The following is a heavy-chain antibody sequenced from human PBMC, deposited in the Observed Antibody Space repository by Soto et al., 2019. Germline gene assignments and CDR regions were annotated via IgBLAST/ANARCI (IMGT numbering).Heavy chain of an antibody. V-gene: IGHV3-33*01. CDR3: XXXXXXXXXXXGYFDY. Sequence: QVQLVESGGGVVQPGRSLRLSCAASAFIFDGYGMHWVRQAPGKGPEWVAVLRHDGSDIHYADSVRGRFTISRDNSDKXXXXXXXXXXXXXXXXXXXXXXXXXXXXXXGYFDYWGQGTLVTVSS. CDR2: LRHDGSDI. J-gene: IGHJ4*02. CDR1: AFIFDGYG.